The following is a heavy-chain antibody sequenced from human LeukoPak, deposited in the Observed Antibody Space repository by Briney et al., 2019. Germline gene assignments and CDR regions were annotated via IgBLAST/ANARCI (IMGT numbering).Heavy chain of an antibody. Sequence: GASVKVSCKASGYTFTSYDINWVRQATGQGLEWMGWMNPNSGNTGYAQKFQGRVTMTRNTSISTAYMELSSLRSEDTAVYYCAGVKRGGTGTGPDFDYWGQGTLVTVSS. D-gene: IGHD1-1*01. J-gene: IGHJ4*02. CDR1: GYTFTSYD. CDR2: MNPNSGNT. V-gene: IGHV1-8*01. CDR3: AGVKRGGTGTGPDFDY.